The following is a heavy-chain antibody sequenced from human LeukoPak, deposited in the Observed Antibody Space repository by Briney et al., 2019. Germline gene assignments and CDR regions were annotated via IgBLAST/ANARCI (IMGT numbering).Heavy chain of an antibody. V-gene: IGHV3-23*01. CDR1: GFTFSSYD. CDR3: ARVTYSSSWYRGWFDP. CDR2: ISGSGDRT. D-gene: IGHD6-13*01. Sequence: GGSLRLSCAASGFTFSSYDMSWVRQAPGKGLEWVSAISGSGDRTYYADSVKGLFTISRDNSKSTLYLQMNSLRAEDTAVYYCARVTYSSSWYRGWFDPWGQGTLVTVSS. J-gene: IGHJ5*02.